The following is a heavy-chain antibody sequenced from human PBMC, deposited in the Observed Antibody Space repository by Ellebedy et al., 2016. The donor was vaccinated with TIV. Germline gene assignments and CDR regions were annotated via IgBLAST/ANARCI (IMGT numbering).Heavy chain of an antibody. CDR3: ATDRHRSLRGYSYGLDL. Sequence: AASVKVSCKVSGHTLTELAMHWVRQAPGKGLEWMGGYDPEDRERIYAQNFQGRVTMTEDTSTDTAYMELSSLRSEDTAVYYCATDRHRSLRGYSYGLDLWGQGTLVTISS. CDR2: YDPEDRER. J-gene: IGHJ5*02. CDR1: GHTLTELA. V-gene: IGHV1-24*01. D-gene: IGHD5-18*01.